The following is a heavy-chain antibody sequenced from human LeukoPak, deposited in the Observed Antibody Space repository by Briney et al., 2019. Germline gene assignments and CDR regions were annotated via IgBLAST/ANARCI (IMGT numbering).Heavy chain of an antibody. CDR2: IIPIFGTA. J-gene: IGHJ4*02. CDR1: GGAFSSYA. V-gene: IGHV1-69*13. Sequence: ASVNLSCKASGGAFSSYAISWVRQAPGQGLEWMGGIIPIFGTANYAQKFQGRVTITADESTSTAYMELSSLRSEDTAVYYCARDTMVRGVQQRGDYWGQGTLVTVSS. D-gene: IGHD3-10*01. CDR3: ARDTMVRGVQQRGDY.